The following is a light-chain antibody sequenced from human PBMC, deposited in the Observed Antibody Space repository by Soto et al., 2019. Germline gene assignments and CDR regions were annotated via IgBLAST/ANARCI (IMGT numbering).Light chain of an antibody. CDR2: GAS. V-gene: IGKV3-20*01. Sequence: DIVLTQSPVTLSLSPGDRATLSCRASQTVNIRYLAWYQQRPGQAPGLLIYGASNRATAIPGRFSGSGSGTDFTLTISRLEPEDFAVYYCQQYDDSQGFIFGPGTKVDLK. CDR3: QQYDDSQGFI. CDR1: QTVNIRY. J-gene: IGKJ3*01.